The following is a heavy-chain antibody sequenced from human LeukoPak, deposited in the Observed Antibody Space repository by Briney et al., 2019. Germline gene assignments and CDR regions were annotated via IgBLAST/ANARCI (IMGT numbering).Heavy chain of an antibody. V-gene: IGHV3-64*01. CDR3: ARVYCTTNSCYSWGLGY. J-gene: IGHJ4*02. CDR1: GFSFSTYT. D-gene: IGHD2-2*02. CDR2: ITSNGGRK. Sequence: PGGSLRLSCVASGFSFSTYTIRWVRQAPGKGLEYVSAITSNGGRKDYANSVKGRFTISRDNNRNTVYLQMDNLRTEDMAVYYCARVYCTTNSCYSWGLGYWGQGTPVAVSS.